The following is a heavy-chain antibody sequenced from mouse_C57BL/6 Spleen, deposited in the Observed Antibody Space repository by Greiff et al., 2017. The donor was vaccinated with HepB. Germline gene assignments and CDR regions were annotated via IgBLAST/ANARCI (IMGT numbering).Heavy chain of an antibody. Sequence: DVQLQESGPGLVKPSQSLSLTCSVTGYSITSGYYWNWIRQFPGNKLEWMGYISYDGSNNYNPSLKNRISITRDTSKNQFFLKLNSVTTEDTATYYCARGEVIYYDYDGLDYWGQGTTLTVSS. V-gene: IGHV3-6*01. J-gene: IGHJ2*01. CDR1: GYSITSGYY. CDR3: ARGEVIYYDYDGLDY. D-gene: IGHD2-4*01. CDR2: ISYDGSN.